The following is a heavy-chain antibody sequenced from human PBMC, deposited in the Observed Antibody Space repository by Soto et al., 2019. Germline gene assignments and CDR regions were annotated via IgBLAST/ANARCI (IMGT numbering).Heavy chain of an antibody. D-gene: IGHD3-16*01. V-gene: IGHV1-2*02. J-gene: IGHJ6*01. Sequence: VCCQAAECDITSNHMHWTRPAPGQGLEWMGWINPSSGATKNAQNLQRRVTRTRVTSMRTAYMVLGSLRSGDTALYYWAKDPNIWVGTGGLDVWVQGTTVTVSS. CDR3: AKDPNIWVGTGGLDV. CDR1: ECDITSNH. CDR2: INPSSGAT.